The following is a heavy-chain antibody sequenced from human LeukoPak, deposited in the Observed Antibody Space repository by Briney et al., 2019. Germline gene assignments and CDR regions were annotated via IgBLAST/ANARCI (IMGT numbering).Heavy chain of an antibody. CDR2: INPNSGGT. Sequence: ASVTVSCTASGYTFTGYYMHWVRQAPGQGLEWMGWINPNSGGTNYAQKFQGRVTMTRDTSISTAYMELSRLRSDDTAVYYCARDHAGDYGDYWGQGTLVTVSS. CDR1: GYTFTGYY. V-gene: IGHV1-2*02. J-gene: IGHJ4*02. D-gene: IGHD4-17*01. CDR3: ARDHAGDYGDY.